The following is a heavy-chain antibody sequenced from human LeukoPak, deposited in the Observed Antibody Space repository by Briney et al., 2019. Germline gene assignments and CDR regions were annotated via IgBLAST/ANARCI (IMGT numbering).Heavy chain of an antibody. V-gene: IGHV4-59*01. CDR2: IYYSGNT. D-gene: IGHD3-10*01. J-gene: IGHJ4*02. CDR3: AREEQSVGPYFDY. CDR1: GGSISSYY. Sequence: PSETLSLTCTVSGGSISSYYWSWIRQPPGKGLEWIGYIYYSGNTNYNPSLKSRVTMSMDTSKNQFSLRLSSVTAADTALYFCAREEQSVGPYFDYWGQGILVTVSS.